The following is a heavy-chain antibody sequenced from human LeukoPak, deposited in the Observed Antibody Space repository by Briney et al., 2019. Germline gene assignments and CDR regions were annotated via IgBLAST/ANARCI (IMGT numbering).Heavy chain of an antibody. V-gene: IGHV3-30*04. J-gene: IGHJ6*02. CDR3: AKGVRGVLGYYYYGMDV. Sequence: GGSLRLSCAASGFTFSSYAMHWVRQAPGKGLEWVAVISYDGGNKYYADSVKGRFTISRDNSKNTLYLQMNSLRAEDTAVYYCAKGVRGVLGYYYYGMDVWGQGTTVTVSS. CDR2: ISYDGGNK. CDR1: GFTFSSYA. D-gene: IGHD3-10*01.